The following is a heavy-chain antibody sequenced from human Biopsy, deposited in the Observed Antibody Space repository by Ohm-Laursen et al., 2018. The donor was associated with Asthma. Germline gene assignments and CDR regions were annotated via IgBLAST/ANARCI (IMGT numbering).Heavy chain of an antibody. J-gene: IGHJ6*02. CDR3: ARDIVATMIGYYYYGMDV. Sequence: SLRLSCTASGFTLSSYGMHWVRQAPGKGLEWVAVIWYDGGNKYYADSVKGRFIISRDNSKNTLHLQMNSLRAEDTAVYYCARDIVATMIGYYYYGMDVWGQGTTVTVSS. D-gene: IGHD5-12*01. V-gene: IGHV3-33*01. CDR1: GFTLSSYG. CDR2: IWYDGGNK.